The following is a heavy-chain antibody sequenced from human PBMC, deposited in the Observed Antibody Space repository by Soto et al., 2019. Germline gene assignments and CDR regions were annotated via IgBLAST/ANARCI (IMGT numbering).Heavy chain of an antibody. Sequence: SETLSLTCTVSGGSISSSSYYWGWVRQPPGKGLEWIGSIYYSGYTYYNPSLKSRVTISVDTSKNQFSLKLSSVTAADTAVYYCAAEIGDLALEEAVPDRDTYYGMDVWGQGTTVTVSS. CDR2: IYYSGYT. CDR1: GGSISSSSYY. CDR3: AAEIGDLALEEAVPDRDTYYGMDV. D-gene: IGHD1-1*01. V-gene: IGHV4-39*01. J-gene: IGHJ6*02.